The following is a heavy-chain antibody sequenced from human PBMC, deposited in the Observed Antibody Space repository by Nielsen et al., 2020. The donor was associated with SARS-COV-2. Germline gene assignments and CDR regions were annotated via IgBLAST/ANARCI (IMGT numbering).Heavy chain of an antibody. D-gene: IGHD2-21*02. CDR1: GYTIRNYG. CDR2: IWTDGVSK. CDR3: AREVVSGDWPSFDY. Sequence: GESLKISCAVSGYTIRNYGMHWVRQAPGKGLEWVAVIWTDGVSKEHADSVKGRFTISRDTSRNTLYLQMGGLTAEDTAVYYCAREVVSGDWPSFDYWGQGTLVTVSS. J-gene: IGHJ4*02. V-gene: IGHV3-33*08.